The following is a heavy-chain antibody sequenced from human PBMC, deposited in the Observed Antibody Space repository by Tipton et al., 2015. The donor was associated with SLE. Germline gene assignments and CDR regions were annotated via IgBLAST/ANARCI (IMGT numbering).Heavy chain of an antibody. D-gene: IGHD2-15*01. Sequence: TLSLTCTVSGGSISSYYWSWIRQPAGKGLEWIGRIYTSGSTNYNPSLKSRVTISVDTSKNQFSLKLISVTAADTAVYYCARDPGGYCSGGTCSHFDYWGQGTLVTVSS. V-gene: IGHV4-4*07. J-gene: IGHJ4*02. CDR3: ARDPGGYCSGGTCSHFDY. CDR1: GGSISSYY. CDR2: IYTSGST.